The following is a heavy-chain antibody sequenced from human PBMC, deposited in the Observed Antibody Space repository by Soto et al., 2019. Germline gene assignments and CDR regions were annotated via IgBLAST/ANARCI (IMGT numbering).Heavy chain of an antibody. CDR3: ARHGAAAGGGMDV. CDR1: GFTVSSNY. CDR2: IYSGGST. D-gene: IGHD6-13*01. J-gene: IGHJ6*02. V-gene: IGHV3-66*04. Sequence: GGSLRLSCAASGFTVSSNYMSWVRQAPGKGLEWVSVIYSGGSTYYADSVKGRFTISADKSISTAYLQWSSLKASDTAMYYCARHGAAAGGGMDVWGQGTTVTVSS.